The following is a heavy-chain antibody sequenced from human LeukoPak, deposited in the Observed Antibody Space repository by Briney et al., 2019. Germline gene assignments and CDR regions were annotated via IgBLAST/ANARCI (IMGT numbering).Heavy chain of an antibody. Sequence: SLSLTCTVSGYSITIGFYWGWIRQPPGKGLEWVSYISSSGSTIYYADSVKGRFTISRDNAKNSLYLQMNSLRAEDTAVYYCASPIAAAGRGNDYWGQGTLVTVSS. CDR1: GYSITIGFY. V-gene: IGHV3-11*01. J-gene: IGHJ4*02. CDR3: ASPIAAAGRGNDY. CDR2: ISSSGSTI. D-gene: IGHD6-13*01.